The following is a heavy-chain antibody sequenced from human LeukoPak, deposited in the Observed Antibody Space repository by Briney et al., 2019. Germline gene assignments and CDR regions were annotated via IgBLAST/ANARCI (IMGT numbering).Heavy chain of an antibody. CDR3: AKDLRLGDSSGAFDI. Sequence: PGRSLRLSCAASGFTFDDYAMHWVRQAPGKGLEWVSGISWNSGSIGYADSVKGRFTISRDNAKNSLYLQMNSLRAEDTALYYCAKDLRLGDSSGAFDIWGQGTMVTVSS. D-gene: IGHD3-22*01. CDR2: ISWNSGSI. CDR1: GFTFDDYA. V-gene: IGHV3-9*01. J-gene: IGHJ3*02.